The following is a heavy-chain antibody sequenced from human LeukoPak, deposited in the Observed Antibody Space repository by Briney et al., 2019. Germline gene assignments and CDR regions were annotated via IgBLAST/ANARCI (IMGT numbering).Heavy chain of an antibody. CDR2: IYYSGST. CDR1: GGSISSYY. J-gene: IGHJ3*02. D-gene: IGHD3-22*01. Sequence: PSETLSLTCTVSGGSISSYYWSWIRQPPGKGLEWIGYIYYSGSTNYNPSLKSRVTISVDTSKNQFSLKLSSVTAADTAVYYCARQMIVVPRAFDIWGQGTMVTVSS. CDR3: ARQMIVVPRAFDI. V-gene: IGHV4-59*01.